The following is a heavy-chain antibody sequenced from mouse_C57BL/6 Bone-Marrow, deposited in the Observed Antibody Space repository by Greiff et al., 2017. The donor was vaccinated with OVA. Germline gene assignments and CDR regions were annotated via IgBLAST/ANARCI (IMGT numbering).Heavy chain of an antibody. CDR2: IDPSDSYT. Sequence: QVQLQQPGAELVMPGASVKLSCKASGYTFTSYWMHWVKQRPGQGLEWIGEIDPSDSYTNYNQKFKGKSTLTVDKSSSTAYMQHSSLTSEDSAVYYCATDSRAWFAYWGQGTLVTVSA. CDR3: ATDSRAWFAY. D-gene: IGHD2-4*01. J-gene: IGHJ3*01. V-gene: IGHV1-69*01. CDR1: GYTFTSYW.